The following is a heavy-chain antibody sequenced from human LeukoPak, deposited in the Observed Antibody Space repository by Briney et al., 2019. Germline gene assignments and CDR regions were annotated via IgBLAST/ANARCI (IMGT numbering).Heavy chain of an antibody. J-gene: IGHJ5*02. CDR2: VHSSGGT. CDR3: TKLSDCGDDCYDRPHWFDP. V-gene: IGHV4-59*08. D-gene: IGHD2-21*02. Sequence: SETLSLTCTVSGGSMTGYHWAWIRQPPGKRLEWIGYVHSSGGTKYNPSLKSRVTVSIDMSRNHFSLNVRSVTAADTATYYCTKLSDCGDDCYDRPHWFDPWGQGRLVTVSS. CDR1: GGSMTGYH.